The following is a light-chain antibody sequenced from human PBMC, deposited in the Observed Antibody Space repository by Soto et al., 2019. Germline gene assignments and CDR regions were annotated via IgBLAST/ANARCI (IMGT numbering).Light chain of an antibody. J-gene: IGKJ1*01. Sequence: AIRMTQSLSSLSASTGDRVTITCRASQGISSYLAWYQQKPGKAPKLLIYAASTLQSGVPSRFSGSGSGTDFTLTISCLQSEDFATYYCQQYYSYSRTFGQGTKVESK. V-gene: IGKV1-8*01. CDR3: QQYYSYSRT. CDR2: AAS. CDR1: QGISSY.